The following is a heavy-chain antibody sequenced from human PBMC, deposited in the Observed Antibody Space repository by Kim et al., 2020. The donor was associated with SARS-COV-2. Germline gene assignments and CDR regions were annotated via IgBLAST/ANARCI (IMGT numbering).Heavy chain of an antibody. D-gene: IGHD1-26*01. Sequence: GGSLRLSCAASGFTFSSYSMRWVRQAPGKGLVWVSAISGNGGSTYYADSVKGRFTISRDNSKNTLYLQMNSLRAEDTAVYYCAKHPGVGSYLYLDSCGPGALVSLSS. V-gene: IGHV3-23*01. CDR2: ISGNGGST. CDR3: AKHPGVGSYLYLDS. CDR1: GFTFSSYS. J-gene: IGHJ4*02.